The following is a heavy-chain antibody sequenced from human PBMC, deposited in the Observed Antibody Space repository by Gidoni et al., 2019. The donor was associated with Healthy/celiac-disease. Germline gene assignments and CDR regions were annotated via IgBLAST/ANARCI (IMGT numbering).Heavy chain of an antibody. CDR2: VSGYNGNK. D-gene: IGHD5-12*01. J-gene: IGHJ4*02. V-gene: IGHV1-18*01. CDR1: GYTFTSYG. Sequence: QMVQTGAEMKKPGTSVKVSFKVSGYTFTSYGVTWVRQAPGQGLEWMGWVSGYNGNKNYAQKFQGRFTMTTDTSTSTAYMELRSLTSDDTAVYYCARGGGGYEDYWGQGTLVTVSS. CDR3: ARGGGGYEDY.